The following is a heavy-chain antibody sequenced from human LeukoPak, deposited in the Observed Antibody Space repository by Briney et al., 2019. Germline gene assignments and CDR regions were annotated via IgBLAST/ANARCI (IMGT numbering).Heavy chain of an antibody. D-gene: IGHD2-2*01. CDR3: PRGLVSVGLYFDY. CDR2: ISYDGSNK. CDR1: GFTFSTYA. J-gene: IGHJ4*02. V-gene: IGHV3-30-3*01. Sequence: GGSLRLSCAASGFTFSTYAMHWVRQAPGKGLEWVAVISYDGSNKYYADSVKGRLTISRDNSKNTLYLQMNSLRPEDTAVYYCPRGLVSVGLYFDYWGQGTLVTVSS.